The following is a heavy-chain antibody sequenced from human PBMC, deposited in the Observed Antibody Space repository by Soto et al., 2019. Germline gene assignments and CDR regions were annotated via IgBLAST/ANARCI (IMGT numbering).Heavy chain of an antibody. CDR2: IWYDGSNK. CDR3: ARVERRDAFDI. J-gene: IGHJ3*02. CDR1: GFTFSSYG. D-gene: IGHD1-1*01. V-gene: IGHV3-33*01. Sequence: HPGGSLRLSCAASGFTFSSYGMHWVRQAPGKGLEWVAVIWYDGSNKYYADSVKGRFTISRDNSKNTLYLQMNSLRAEDTAVYYCARVERRDAFDIWGQGTMVTVSS.